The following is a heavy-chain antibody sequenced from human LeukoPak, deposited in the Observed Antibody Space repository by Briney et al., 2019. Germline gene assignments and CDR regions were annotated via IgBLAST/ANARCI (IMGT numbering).Heavy chain of an antibody. CDR3: ARASTYSSSSGQYYFDF. CDR2: INPGGGSP. J-gene: IGHJ4*02. Sequence: GASAKVSCKASAYTFISDYIHWVRQAPGQGLEWMGIINPGGGSPSYAQKFQGRVTLTKDTSTSTVSMELSSLRSEDTAVYYCARASTYSSSSGQYYFDFWGQGTLVTVSS. D-gene: IGHD6-6*01. CDR1: AYTFISDY. V-gene: IGHV1-46*01.